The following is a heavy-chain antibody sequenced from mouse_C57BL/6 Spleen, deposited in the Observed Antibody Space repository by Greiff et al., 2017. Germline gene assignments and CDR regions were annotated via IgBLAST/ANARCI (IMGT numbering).Heavy chain of an antibody. V-gene: IGHV1-81*01. Sequence: QVQLQQSGAELARPGASVKLSCKASGYTFTSYGISWVKQRTGQGLEWIGEIHPRSGNTYYNEKFKGKATLTADKSSSTAYMELRSLTSEDSGVYFCAREGTGTMAYWGQGTLVTVSA. CDR3: AREGTGTMAY. D-gene: IGHD4-1*01. CDR1: GYTFTSYG. CDR2: IHPRSGNT. J-gene: IGHJ3*01.